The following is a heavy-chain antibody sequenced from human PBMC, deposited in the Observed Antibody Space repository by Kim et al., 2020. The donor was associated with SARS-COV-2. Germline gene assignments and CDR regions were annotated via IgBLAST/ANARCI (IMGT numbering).Heavy chain of an antibody. J-gene: IGHJ4*02. CDR3: ATGYTSVGGDY. Sequence: ASVKVSCKVSGYALTDLSIHWVRQAPAKGLEWMGGFDPEDGETIFAQKFQGRVTMTEDTSTDTAYMELSSLRSEDTAVYFCATGYTSVGGDYWGQGSLVTVSS. CDR1: GYALTDLS. CDR2: FDPEDGET. V-gene: IGHV1-24*01. D-gene: IGHD2-15*01.